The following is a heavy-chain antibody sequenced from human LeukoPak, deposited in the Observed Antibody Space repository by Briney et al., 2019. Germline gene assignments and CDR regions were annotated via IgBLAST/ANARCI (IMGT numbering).Heavy chain of an antibody. V-gene: IGHV4-59*10. J-gene: IGHJ3*02. D-gene: IGHD3-3*01. Sequence: SETLSLTCAVYGGSFSGYYWSWIRQPAGKGLEWIGRIYNNENTNYNPSLKSRVTMSVDTSKDQFSLKLSSVTAADTAVYFCARGSGLTAFDIWGQGTVVTVSS. CDR2: IYNNENT. CDR3: ARGSGLTAFDI. CDR1: GGSFSGYY.